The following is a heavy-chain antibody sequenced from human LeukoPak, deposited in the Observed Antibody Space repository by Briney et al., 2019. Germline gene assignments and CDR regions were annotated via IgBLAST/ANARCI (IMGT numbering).Heavy chain of an antibody. CDR2: IWYDGSNK. V-gene: IGHV3-33*08. J-gene: IGHJ3*02. CDR1: GFTFSSYG. Sequence: GGSLRLSCAASGFTFSSYGMHWVRQAPGKGLEWVAVIWYDGSNKYYADSVKGRFSISRDNSENTLYLQMNSLRAEDTAVYYCARDGRDAFDIWGQGTMVTVSS. CDR3: ARDGRDAFDI.